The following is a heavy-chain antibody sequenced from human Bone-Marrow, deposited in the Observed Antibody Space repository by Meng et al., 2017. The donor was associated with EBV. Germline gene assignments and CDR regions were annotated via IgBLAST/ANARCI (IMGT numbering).Heavy chain of an antibody. V-gene: IGHV1-18*01. CDR3: AKAQIGGITMIVVAIGY. J-gene: IGHJ4*02. D-gene: IGHD3-22*01. CDR2: ISAYNGNT. Sequence: VQLVQAGAEVKKPGASVKVSCKASGYTFTSYGISWVRQAPGQGLEWMGWISAYNGNTNYAQKLQGRVTMTTDTSTSTAYMELRSLRSDDTAVYYCAKAQIGGITMIVVAIGYWGQGTLVTVSS. CDR1: GYTFTSYG.